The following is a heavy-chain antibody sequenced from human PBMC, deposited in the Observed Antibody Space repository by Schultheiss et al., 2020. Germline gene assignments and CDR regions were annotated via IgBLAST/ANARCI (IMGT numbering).Heavy chain of an antibody. D-gene: IGHD3-10*01. CDR1: GFSLSTSGVG. CDR2: IYWDDDK. Sequence: SGPTLVKPTQTLTLTCTFSGFSLSTSGVGVGWIRQPPGKALEWLALIYWDDDKRYSPSLKSRLTITKDTSKNQVVLTMTNMDPVDTATYYCAHTEITMVNKKYYYYGMDVWGQGTTVTVSS. J-gene: IGHJ6*02. CDR3: AHTEITMVNKKYYYYGMDV. V-gene: IGHV2-5*02.